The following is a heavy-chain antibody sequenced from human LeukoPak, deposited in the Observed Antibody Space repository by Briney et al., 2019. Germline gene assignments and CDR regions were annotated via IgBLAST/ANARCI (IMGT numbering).Heavy chain of an antibody. V-gene: IGHV3-43*01. CDR1: GFTFDDYT. D-gene: IGHD1-7*01. CDR2: ISWDGGST. Sequence: SGGSLRLSCAASGFTFDDYTMHWVRQAPGKGLEWVSLISWDGGSTYYADSVKGRFTISRDNSKHSLYLQMNSLRTEDTALYYCAKDTGTSYDAFDIWGQGTMVTVSS. J-gene: IGHJ3*02. CDR3: AKDTGTSYDAFDI.